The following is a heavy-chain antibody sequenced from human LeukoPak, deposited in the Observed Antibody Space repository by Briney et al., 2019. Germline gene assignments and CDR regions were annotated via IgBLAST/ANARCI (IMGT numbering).Heavy chain of an antibody. CDR3: AKSLSSGYSLYYFDY. Sequence: GGSLRLSCAASGFTFSSYAMSWVRQAPGKGLEWVSAISGSGGSTYYADSVKGRFTISRDNSKNTLYLQMNSLRAEDTAVYYCAKSLSSGYSLYYFDYWGQGTLVTVSS. J-gene: IGHJ4*02. D-gene: IGHD3-22*01. V-gene: IGHV3-23*01. CDR2: ISGSGGST. CDR1: GFTFSSYA.